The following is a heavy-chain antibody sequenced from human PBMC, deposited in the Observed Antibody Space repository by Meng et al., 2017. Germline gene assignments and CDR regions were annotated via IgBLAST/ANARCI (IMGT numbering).Heavy chain of an antibody. J-gene: IGHJ3*02. CDR3: ARGGLGSGSHGAFDI. Sequence: SETLSLTCAVYGGSFSGYYWSWIRQPPGKGLEWIGEINHSGSTNYNPSLKSRVTISVDTSKNQFSLQLSSVTAADTAVYYCARGGLGSGSHGAFDIWGQGTLVTVSS. V-gene: IGHV4-34*01. CDR1: GGSFSGYY. CDR2: INHSGST. D-gene: IGHD3-10*02.